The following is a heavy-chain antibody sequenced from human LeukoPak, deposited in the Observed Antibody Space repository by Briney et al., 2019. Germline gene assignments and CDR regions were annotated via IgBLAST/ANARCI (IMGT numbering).Heavy chain of an antibody. J-gene: IGHJ5*02. CDR3: ATDQVLGKYYYDSSGYRRHYT. V-gene: IGHV1-24*01. D-gene: IGHD3-22*01. Sequence: ASVKVSCKVSGYTLTELSMHWVRQAPGKGLEWMGGFDPEDGETIYAQKFQGRVTMTEDTSTDTAYMELSSLRSEDTAVYQCATDQVLGKYYYDSSGYRRHYTWGQGTLVTVSS. CDR1: GYTLTELS. CDR2: FDPEDGET.